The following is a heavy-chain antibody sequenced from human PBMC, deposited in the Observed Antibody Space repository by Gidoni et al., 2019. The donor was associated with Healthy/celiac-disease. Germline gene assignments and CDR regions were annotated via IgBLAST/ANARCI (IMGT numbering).Heavy chain of an antibody. J-gene: IGHJ4*02. CDR3: TSHKYDFDY. CDR2: IKSKTDSGTT. D-gene: IGHD2-2*01. CDR1: VFTFSNAW. Sequence: EVQLVESGGGLVKPGGSLRLSCAASVFTFSNAWMSWVRQAPGKGLEWVGRIKSKTDSGTTDYAAPVKGRFTISRDDSKNTLYLQMNSLKTEDTAVYYCTSHKYDFDYWGQGTLVTVSS. V-gene: IGHV3-15*01.